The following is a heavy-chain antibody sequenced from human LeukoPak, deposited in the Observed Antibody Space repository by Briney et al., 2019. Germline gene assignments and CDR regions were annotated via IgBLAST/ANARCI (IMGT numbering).Heavy chain of an antibody. CDR1: GFTFSNYE. J-gene: IGHJ4*02. CDR2: ISGSGSTI. V-gene: IGHV3-48*03. CDR3: ARLGNAVDY. Sequence: PGGSLRLSCAASGFTFSNYEMNWVRQAPGKGLEWVSYISGSGSTIYYADSVKGRFTISRDNAKDSLYLQMNSLRAEDTAVYYCARLGNAVDYWGQGTLVTVSS. D-gene: IGHD4-23*01.